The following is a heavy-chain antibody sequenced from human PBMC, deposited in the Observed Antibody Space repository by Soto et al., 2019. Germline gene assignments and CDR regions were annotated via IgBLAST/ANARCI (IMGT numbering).Heavy chain of an antibody. D-gene: IGHD1-26*01. Sequence: GGSLRLSCAASGFTFSSYAMSWVRQAPGKGLEWVSAISGSGGSTYYADSVKGRFTISRDNSKNTLYLQMNSLRAEDTAVYYCAKEGAETWYSGSLSAFDIWGQGTMVTVSS. CDR2: ISGSGGST. CDR1: GFTFSSYA. J-gene: IGHJ3*02. CDR3: AKEGAETWYSGSLSAFDI. V-gene: IGHV3-23*01.